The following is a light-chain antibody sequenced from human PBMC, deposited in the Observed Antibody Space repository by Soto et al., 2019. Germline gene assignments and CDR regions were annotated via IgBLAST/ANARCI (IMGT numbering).Light chain of an antibody. Sequence: EVVLTQSPGTLSLSPGERATLSCRASQSVSNNYFAWYQQKPGQAPRLLIFGSSDRATGIPDRFSGRGSGTAFTLTISRLEPEDFAVYDCQQYGSSPPYTVGRGPELEIK. V-gene: IGKV3-20*01. CDR2: GSS. CDR3: QQYGSSPPYT. CDR1: QSVSNNY. J-gene: IGKJ2*01.